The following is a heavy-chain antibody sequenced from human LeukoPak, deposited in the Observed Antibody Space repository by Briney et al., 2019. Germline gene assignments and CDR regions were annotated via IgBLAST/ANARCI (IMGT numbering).Heavy chain of an antibody. V-gene: IGHV3-64D*06. CDR2: IHHDGSGT. CDR3: VKDPFFHYGMDL. J-gene: IGHJ6*02. D-gene: IGHD3-16*01. CDR1: GFSFGTSS. Sequence: GGSLRLSCLASGFSFGTSSMHWVRQTPGKGLEYVSAIHHDGSGTFYTDSVKDRFTISRDNSKNTLYLQMRSLRTEDTAVYYCVKDPFFHYGMDLWGQGTTVTVSS.